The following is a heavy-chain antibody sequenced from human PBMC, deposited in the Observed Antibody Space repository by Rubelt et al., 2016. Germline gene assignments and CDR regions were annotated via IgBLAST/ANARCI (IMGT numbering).Heavy chain of an antibody. CDR3: AISPFGIYYYYYGMDV. Sequence: QVQLQESGPGLVKPSETLSLTCTVSGGSISSSSYYWGWIRQPPGKGLEWIGEINHSGSTNYNPSLNRGVTISVATSKNQCSLKPSSVSAADTAVYYCAISPFGIYYYYYGMDVWGQGTTVTVSS. CDR1: GGSISSSSYY. V-gene: IGHV4-39*07. D-gene: IGHD3-3*01. CDR2: INHSGST. J-gene: IGHJ6*02.